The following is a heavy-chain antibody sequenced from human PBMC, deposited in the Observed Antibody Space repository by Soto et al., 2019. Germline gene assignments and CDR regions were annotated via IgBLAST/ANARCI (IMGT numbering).Heavy chain of an antibody. Sequence: SDPLSLTCTVSGASISGHYLCWIRQPPGKGLEWVGYISYTGSTNYNPSLKSRVTISADTSKNLFSLRLSSVTAADTAVYYCASTYYDIYTGYNWFYPWGQGTLVTVSS. CDR2: ISYTGST. V-gene: IGHV4-59*07. J-gene: IGHJ5*02. D-gene: IGHD3-9*01. CDR1: GASISGHY. CDR3: ASTYYDIYTGYNWFYP.